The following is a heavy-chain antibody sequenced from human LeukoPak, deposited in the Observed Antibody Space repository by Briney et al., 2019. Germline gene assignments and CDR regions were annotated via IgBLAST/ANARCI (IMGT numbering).Heavy chain of an antibody. CDR2: INHSGST. Sequence: SETLSLTCAVYGVSFSGYYWSWIRQPPGKGLEWIGEINHSGSTNYNPSLKSRVTISVDTSKNQFSLKPSSVTAADTAVYYCARVNYGSGRDWGQGTLVTVSS. J-gene: IGHJ4*02. CDR3: ARVNYGSGRD. D-gene: IGHD3-10*01. CDR1: GVSFSGYY. V-gene: IGHV4-34*01.